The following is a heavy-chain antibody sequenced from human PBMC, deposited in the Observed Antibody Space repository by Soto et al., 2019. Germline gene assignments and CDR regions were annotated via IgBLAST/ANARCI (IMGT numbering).Heavy chain of an antibody. CDR1: GGSISSSNW. D-gene: IGHD3-3*01. CDR2: IYHSGST. Sequence: QVQLQESGPGLVKPSGTLSLTCAVSGGSISSSNWWSWVRQPPGKGLEWIGEIYHSGSTNYNPSLKSQVTISVDKSKNQFSLKLSSVTAADTAVYYCARDSGDLSWRKDWFDPWGQGTLVTVSA. J-gene: IGHJ5*02. V-gene: IGHV4-4*02. CDR3: ARDSGDLSWRKDWFDP.